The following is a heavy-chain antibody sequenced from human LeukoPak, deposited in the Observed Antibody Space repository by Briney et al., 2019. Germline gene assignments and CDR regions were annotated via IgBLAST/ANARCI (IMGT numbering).Heavy chain of an antibody. CDR3: ASRSSGYSGSCLP. J-gene: IGHJ5*02. V-gene: IGHV4-39*01. Sequence: PSETLSLTCTVSGGSISSSSYYWGWIRQPPGKGLEWIGSIYYSGSTYYNPSLKSRVTISVDTSKNQFSLKLSSVTAADTAVYYCASRSSGYSGSCLPWGQGTLVTVSS. D-gene: IGHD1-26*01. CDR2: IYYSGST. CDR1: GGSISSSSYY.